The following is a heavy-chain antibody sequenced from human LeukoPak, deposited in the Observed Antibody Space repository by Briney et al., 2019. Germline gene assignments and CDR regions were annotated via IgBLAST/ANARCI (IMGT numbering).Heavy chain of an antibody. J-gene: IGHJ4*02. V-gene: IGHV4-4*02. CDR2: IYHSGST. D-gene: IGHD3-10*01. Sequence: SETLSLTCAVSGGSISSSNWWSWVRQPPGKGLEWIGEIYHSGSTNYNPSLKSRVTISVDKSKNQFSLKLSSVTAADTAVYYCATRVRPTYYYGSGSLDYWGQGTLVTVSS. CDR1: GGSISSSNW. CDR3: ATRVRPTYYYGSGSLDY.